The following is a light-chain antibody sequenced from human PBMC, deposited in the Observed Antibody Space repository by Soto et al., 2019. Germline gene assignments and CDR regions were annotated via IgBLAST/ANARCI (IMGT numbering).Light chain of an antibody. CDR2: DAT. J-gene: IGLJ1*01. Sequence: SYELTQPPSVSVAPGQTAKITCGGDKIGSKIVHWYKQRPGQAPVAVVFDATDRPSGIPDRISASRSGDTATLNISRVEAGDEAEYYCKVWASTAEFFVFGSGTKVTVL. V-gene: IGLV3-21*02. CDR1: KIGSKI. CDR3: KVWASTAEFFV.